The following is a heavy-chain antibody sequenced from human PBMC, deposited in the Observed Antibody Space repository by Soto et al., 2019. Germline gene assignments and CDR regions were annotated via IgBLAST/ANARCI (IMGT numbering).Heavy chain of an antibody. CDR2: ISGSGGST. Sequence: GGSLLLSSAASGFPFSSYAMSWVRPAPGKGLEWVSAISGSGGSTYYADSVKGRFTISRDNSKNTLYLQMNSLRAEDTAVYYCAKPTEASRAFDSWGQGTMVTVS. CDR3: AKPTEASRAFDS. J-gene: IGHJ3*02. V-gene: IGHV3-23*01. CDR1: GFPFSSYA.